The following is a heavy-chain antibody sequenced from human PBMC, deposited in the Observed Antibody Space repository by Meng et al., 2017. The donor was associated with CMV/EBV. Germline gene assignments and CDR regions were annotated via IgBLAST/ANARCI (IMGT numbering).Heavy chain of an antibody. CDR1: GFTFSDYY. CDR3: ARDDLPKTVYYGSGSRHASIDY. CDR2: ISSSGSTI. V-gene: IGHV3-11*04. Sequence: GESLKISCAASGFTFSDYYMSWIRQAPGKGLEWVSYISSSGSTIYYADSVKGRFTISRDNAKNSLYLQMNSQRAEDTAVYYCARDDLPKTVYYGSGSRHASIDYWGQGTLVTVSS. J-gene: IGHJ4*02. D-gene: IGHD3-10*01.